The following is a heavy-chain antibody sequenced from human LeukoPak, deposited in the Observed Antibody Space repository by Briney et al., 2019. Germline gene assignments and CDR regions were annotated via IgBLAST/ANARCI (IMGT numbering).Heavy chain of an antibody. J-gene: IGHJ4*02. CDR2: KHYSGST. CDR1: GGSLSSSSYY. Sequence: PSETLSLTCTVSGGSLSSSSYYWCWIRQPPGKGLEWIGNKHYSGSTYYNPSLKSRVTISLDTSKNQFSLKLSSVTAADTAVYYCARGSGYDRSPPIVTDYWGQGTLVTVSS. CDR3: ARGSGYDRSPPIVTDY. V-gene: IGHV4-39*07. D-gene: IGHD5-12*01.